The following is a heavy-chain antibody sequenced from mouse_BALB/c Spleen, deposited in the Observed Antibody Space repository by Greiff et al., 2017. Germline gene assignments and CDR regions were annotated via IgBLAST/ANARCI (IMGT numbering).Heavy chain of an antibody. CDR1: GFTFSSYG. J-gene: IGHJ4*01. D-gene: IGHD4-1*01. V-gene: IGHV5-6*01. CDR3: ASRNWEAMDY. CDR2: ISSGGGST. Sequence: EVQRVESGGDLVKPGGSLKLSCAASGFTFSSYGMSWVRQTPDKRLEWVATISSGGGSTHYPDTVKGRFTISRDNAKNTLYLQMSSLKSEDTAMYYCASRNWEAMDYWGQGTSVTVSS.